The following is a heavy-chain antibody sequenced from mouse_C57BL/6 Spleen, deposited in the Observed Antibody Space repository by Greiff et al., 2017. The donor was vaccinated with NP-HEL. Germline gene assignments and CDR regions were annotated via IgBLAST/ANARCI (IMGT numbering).Heavy chain of an antibody. CDR2: IRNKANNHAT. V-gene: IGHV6-6*01. J-gene: IGHJ1*03. CDR3: TRLYYYGSSSSFDV. D-gene: IGHD1-1*01. Sequence: EVKLMESGGGLVQPGGSMKLSCAASRFTFSDAWMDWVRQSPEKGLEWVAEIRNKANNHATYYAESVKGRFTISRDDSKSSVYLQMNSLRAEDTGIYYCTRLYYYGSSSSFDVWGTGTTVTVSS. CDR1: RFTFSDAW.